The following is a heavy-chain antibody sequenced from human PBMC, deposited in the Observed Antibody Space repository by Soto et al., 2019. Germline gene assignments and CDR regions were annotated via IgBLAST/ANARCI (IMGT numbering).Heavy chain of an antibody. CDR3: ARVPPGIAAAGPYYYYYGMDV. Sequence: ASVKVSCKASGYTFTSYYMHWVRQAPGQGLEWMGIINPSFGSTIYAQKFQGRVTITMDTSTSTVYMELSSLRSEDTAVYYCARVPPGIAAAGPYYYYYGMDVWG. V-gene: IGHV1-46*01. D-gene: IGHD6-13*01. CDR1: GYTFTSYY. J-gene: IGHJ6*02. CDR2: INPSFGST.